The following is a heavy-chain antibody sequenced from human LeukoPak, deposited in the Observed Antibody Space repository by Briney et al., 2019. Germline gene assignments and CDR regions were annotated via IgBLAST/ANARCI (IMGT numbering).Heavy chain of an antibody. CDR1: GGSISSGGYY. J-gene: IGHJ4*02. CDR3: ARGYCTNGVCSSDYFDY. D-gene: IGHD2-8*01. CDR2: IYNSGST. Sequence: SETLSLTCTVSGGSISSGGYYWNWIRQHPGKGLEWIGYIYNSGSTYYNPSLESRSTISLDTSKNQISLKLSSVIAADTAVYYCARGYCTNGVCSSDYFDYWGQGTLVTVSS. V-gene: IGHV4-31*03.